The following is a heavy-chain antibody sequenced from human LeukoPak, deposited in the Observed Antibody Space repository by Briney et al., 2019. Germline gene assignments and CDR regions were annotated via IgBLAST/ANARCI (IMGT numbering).Heavy chain of an antibody. CDR1: GFTFSSYG. J-gene: IGHJ4*02. D-gene: IGHD3-22*01. CDR3: ARAGYYGTSDYYFNFDY. Sequence: PGGSLRLSCAASGFTFSSYGMHWVRQAPGKGLEWVAVISYDGSNKYYADSVKGRFTISRDNSKNTLFLQMHSLRAEDTAVYYCARAGYYGTSDYYFNFDYWGQGTLVTVSS. V-gene: IGHV3-30*03. CDR2: ISYDGSNK.